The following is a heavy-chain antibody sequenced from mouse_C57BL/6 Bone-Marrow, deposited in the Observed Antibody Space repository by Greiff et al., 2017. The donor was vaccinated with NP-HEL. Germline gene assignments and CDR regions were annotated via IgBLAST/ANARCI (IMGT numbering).Heavy chain of an antibody. D-gene: IGHD1-1*01. CDR1: GYAFSSYW. CDR3: ARWGPTEEFAY. CDR2: IYPGDGDT. V-gene: IGHV1-80*01. Sequence: QVQLQQSGAELVKPGASVKISCKASGYAFSSYWMNWVKQRPGKGLEWIGQIYPGDGDTNYNGKFKGKATLTADKSSSTAYMQLNSLTSEDSAVYFCARWGPTEEFAYWGQGTLVTVSA. J-gene: IGHJ3*01.